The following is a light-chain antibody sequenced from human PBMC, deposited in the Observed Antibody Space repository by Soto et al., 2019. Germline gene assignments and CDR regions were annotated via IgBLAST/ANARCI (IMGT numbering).Light chain of an antibody. J-gene: IGKJ5*01. CDR2: SAS. Sequence: DIQMTQSPSYVSASVGDRVTITCRASQDIGNWLAWFQQKPGKAPQLLIYSASSLQSGVPSRFSGSGSGTDFTLTISSLLPEDFATYYCQQANSFPITFSQGTRLEIK. CDR1: QDIGNW. V-gene: IGKV1-12*01. CDR3: QQANSFPIT.